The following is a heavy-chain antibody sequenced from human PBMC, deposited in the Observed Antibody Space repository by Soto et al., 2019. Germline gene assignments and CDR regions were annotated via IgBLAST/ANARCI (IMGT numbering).Heavy chain of an antibody. CDR1: GDSVSSNSAA. J-gene: IGHJ6*03. Sequence: SQTLSLTCAISGDSVSSNSAAWNWIRLSPSRGLEWLARTYYRSRWYNDYAVSVRSRITVNPDTSKNQFSLQLTSVTPEDTAVYYCAGTTSHQWYYMDVSGNGTTVTVSS. D-gene: IGHD1-7*01. CDR2: TYYRSRWYN. V-gene: IGHV6-1*01. CDR3: AGTTSHQWYYMDV.